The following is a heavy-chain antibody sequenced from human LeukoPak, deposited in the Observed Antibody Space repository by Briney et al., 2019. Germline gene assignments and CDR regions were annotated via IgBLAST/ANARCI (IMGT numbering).Heavy chain of an antibody. J-gene: IGHJ4*02. D-gene: IGHD6-19*01. CDR3: ASIAVAGTWGFDY. Sequence: PSETLSLTCTVSGGSISSYYWSWIRQPPGKGLEWIGYIDYSGSTNYNPSLKSRVTISVDTSKNQFSLKLSSVTAADTAVYYCASIAVAGTWGFDYWGQGTLVTVSS. CDR2: IDYSGST. CDR1: GGSISSYY. V-gene: IGHV4-59*01.